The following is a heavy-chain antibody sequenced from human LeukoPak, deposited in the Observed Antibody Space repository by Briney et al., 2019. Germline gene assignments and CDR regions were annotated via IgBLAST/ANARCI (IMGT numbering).Heavy chain of an antibody. V-gene: IGHV4-61*02. CDR2: IYTSGST. Sequence: PSETLSLTCTVSGGSISSGSYYWSWIRQPAGKGLEWIGRIYTSGSTNYNPSLKSRVTISVDTSKNQFSLKLSSVTAADTAVYYCARAPLAAAGTGGFDYWGQGTLVTVSS. D-gene: IGHD6-13*01. CDR1: GGSISSGSYY. J-gene: IGHJ4*02. CDR3: ARAPLAAAGTGGFDY.